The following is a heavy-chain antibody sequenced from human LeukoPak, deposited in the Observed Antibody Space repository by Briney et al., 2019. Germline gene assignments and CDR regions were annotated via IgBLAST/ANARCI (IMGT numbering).Heavy chain of an antibody. CDR3: AKDSHLQNWFDP. CDR1: GVTFSSYG. Sequence: GGSLRLSCAASGVTFSSYGMHCVRQAPGKGLEGVALIRYDGSNKYYADSAKGRVTISRDNSKNTLYLQMNSLRAEDTAVYYCAKDSHLQNWFDPWGQGTLVTVSS. CDR2: IRYDGSNK. J-gene: IGHJ5*02. V-gene: IGHV3-30*02.